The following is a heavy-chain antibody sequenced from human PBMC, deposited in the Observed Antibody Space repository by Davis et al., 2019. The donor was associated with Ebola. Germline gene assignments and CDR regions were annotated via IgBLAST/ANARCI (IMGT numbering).Heavy chain of an antibody. Sequence: ASVKVSCKASEYTFTSYPMHWVRQAPGQGLEWMGWINTNTGNPTYAQGFTGRFVFSLDTSVSTAYLQISSLKAEDTAVYYCARGKDIVVVPAASSYYYGMDVWGKGTTVTVSS. CDR2: INTNTGNP. CDR3: ARGKDIVVVPAASSYYYGMDV. V-gene: IGHV7-4-1*02. J-gene: IGHJ6*04. CDR1: EYTFTSYP. D-gene: IGHD2-2*01.